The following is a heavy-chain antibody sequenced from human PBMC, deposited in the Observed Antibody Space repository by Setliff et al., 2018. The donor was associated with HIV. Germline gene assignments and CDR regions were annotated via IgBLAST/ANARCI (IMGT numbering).Heavy chain of an antibody. CDR1: GYSFTGYW. Sequence: PGESLKISCKGSGYSFTGYWIGWVRQMPGRGLEWMGIIYPGDSDTRYSPSFQGQVTISADKSTSTAYVQWNSLKASDTAMYYCARRPVSDTFDVWGQGTMVTVSS. CDR3: ARRPVSDTFDV. CDR2: IYPGDSDT. V-gene: IGHV5-51*01. J-gene: IGHJ3*01.